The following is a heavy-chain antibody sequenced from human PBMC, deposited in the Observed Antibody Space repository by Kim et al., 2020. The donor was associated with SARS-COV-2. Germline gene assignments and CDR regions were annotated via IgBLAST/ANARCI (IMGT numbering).Heavy chain of an antibody. CDR1: GFAFADYA. V-gene: IGHV3-23*01. Sequence: GGSLRLSCATSGFAFADYAMNWVRQAPGKGLEWVSTIRGRDGTIYYSDSVKGRFTISRDNSKNTLYLQMDSLRADDTARYFCAKDLPPPTGSWPPSYYF. J-gene: IGHJ4*01. D-gene: IGHD6-13*01. CDR2: IRGRDGTI. CDR3: AKDLPPPTGSWPPSYYF.